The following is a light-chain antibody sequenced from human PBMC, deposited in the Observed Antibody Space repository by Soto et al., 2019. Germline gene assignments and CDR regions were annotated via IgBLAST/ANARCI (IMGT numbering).Light chain of an antibody. CDR3: QQYNSYSGT. J-gene: IGKJ1*01. V-gene: IGKV1-39*01. CDR1: QSISSY. CDR2: AAS. Sequence: DLQMSQSPSSLSASLGDSVTIXXRASQSISSYLNWYQQKPGKAPKIXIYAASSLQSLVPSRFSGSGSGTDFTLTISSLQPDDFATYYCQQYNSYSGTFGQGTKVDIK.